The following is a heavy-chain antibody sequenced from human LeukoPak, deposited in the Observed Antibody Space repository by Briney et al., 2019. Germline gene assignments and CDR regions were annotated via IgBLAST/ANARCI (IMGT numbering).Heavy chain of an antibody. CDR1: GFTFSNAW. V-gene: IGHV3-15*01. CDR2: IKSKTDGGTT. J-gene: IGHJ4*02. D-gene: IGHD4-17*01. Sequence: GGSLRLSCAASGFTFSNAWMSWDRQAPGKGLEWVGRIKSKTDGGTTDYAAPVKGRFTISRDDSKNTLYLQMNSLKTEDTAVYYCTTDYAMTESAWYGDYVGYWGQGTLVTVSS. CDR3: TTDYAMTESAWYGDYVGY.